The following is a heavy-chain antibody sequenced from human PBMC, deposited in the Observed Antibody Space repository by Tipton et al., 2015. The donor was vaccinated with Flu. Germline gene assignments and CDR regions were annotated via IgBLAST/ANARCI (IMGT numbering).Heavy chain of an antibody. V-gene: IGHV3-49*04. CDR1: GFTFGDYA. CDR2: IRSKAYGGTT. D-gene: IGHD3-16*01. CDR3: TRDRSGPYDYVWGSYWDFDY. Sequence: SLRLSCTASGFTFGDYAMSWVRQAPGKGLEWVGFIRSKAYGGTTEYAASVKGRFTISRDDSKSIAYLQMNSLKTEDTAVYYCTRDRSGPYDYVWGSYWDFDYWGQGTLVTVSS. J-gene: IGHJ4*02.